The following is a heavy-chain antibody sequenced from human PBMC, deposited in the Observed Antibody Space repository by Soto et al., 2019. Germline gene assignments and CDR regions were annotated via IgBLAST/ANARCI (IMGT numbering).Heavy chain of an antibody. J-gene: IGHJ4*02. CDR1: GGSISSGGYY. CDR2: NYYSGST. CDR3: ASPKANSGSGY. D-gene: IGHD5-12*01. Sequence: QVQLQESGPGLVKPSQTLSLTCTVSGGSISSGGYYWSWIRQHPGKGLEWIGYNYYSGSTYYNPSLKGGVTISVDTSKNAFSLKLSSVTAADTAVYYCASPKANSGSGYWGQGTLVAVSS. V-gene: IGHV4-31*03.